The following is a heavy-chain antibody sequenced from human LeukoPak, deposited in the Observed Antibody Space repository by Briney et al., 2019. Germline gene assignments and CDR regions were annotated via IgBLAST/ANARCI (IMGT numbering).Heavy chain of an antibody. J-gene: IGHJ4*02. D-gene: IGHD6-13*01. CDR1: GFTFSSYS. V-gene: IGHV3-7*01. CDR3: ASRSSVAGTGPG. Sequence: GGSLRLSCVASGFTFSSYSMSWVRQAPGKGLEWVANIKQDGSEKYYVDSVKGRFTISRDNAKNSLYLQMNSLRAEDTAVYYCASRSSVAGTGPGWGQGTLVTVSS. CDR2: IKQDGSEK.